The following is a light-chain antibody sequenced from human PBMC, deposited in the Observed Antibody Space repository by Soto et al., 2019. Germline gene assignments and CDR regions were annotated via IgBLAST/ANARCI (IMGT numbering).Light chain of an antibody. J-gene: IGKJ1*01. CDR3: QRYNSIWT. CDR2: DAS. CDR1: QSISSW. Sequence: CRVSQSISSWLAWYQQKPGKAPKLLVYDASSLESGVPSRFSGSGSGTDFTGLLTRLQRDAFAPYYEQRYNSIWTVGQGTKVDNK. V-gene: IGKV1-5*01.